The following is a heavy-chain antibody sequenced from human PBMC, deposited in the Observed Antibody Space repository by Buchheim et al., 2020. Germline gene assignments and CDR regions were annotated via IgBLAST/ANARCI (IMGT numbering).Heavy chain of an antibody. CDR3: AREDSSNWRYGMDV. Sequence: QVQLQESGPGLVKPSETLSLTCTVSGGSVSSGSYYWSWIRQPPGKGLEWIGYIYYSGSTKYNPSLKSRVTMSVDTSKNQFSLKLSSVTAADTAVYYCAREDSSNWRYGMDVWGQGTT. CDR1: GGSVSSGSYY. V-gene: IGHV4-61*01. CDR2: IYYSGST. J-gene: IGHJ6*02. D-gene: IGHD6-13*01.